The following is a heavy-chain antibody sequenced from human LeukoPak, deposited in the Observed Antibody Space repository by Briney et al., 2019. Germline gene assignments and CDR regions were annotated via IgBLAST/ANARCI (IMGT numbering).Heavy chain of an antibody. D-gene: IGHD3-22*01. CDR2: INPNSGGT. V-gene: IGHV1-2*02. Sequence: ASVKVSCKASGYTFTGYCMHWVRPAPGQGLEWMGWINPNSGGTNYAQKIQGRATMTRDTSIRTAYMELSRLRSDDTAVYYCARGEGNYYDRSGYYCWWG. CDR3: ARGEGNYYDRSGYYCW. CDR1: GYTFTGYC. J-gene: IGHJ6*01.